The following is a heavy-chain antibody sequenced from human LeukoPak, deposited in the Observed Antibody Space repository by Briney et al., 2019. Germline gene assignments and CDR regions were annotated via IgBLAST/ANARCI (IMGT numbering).Heavy chain of an antibody. CDR3: ARRGYSWLFDY. J-gene: IGHJ4*02. CDR2: ISSSGSTI. D-gene: IGHD5-18*01. Sequence: SGGSLRLSCAASGFTFSSYEMNWVRQAPGKGLEWVSYISSSGSTIYYADSVKGRFTISRDNAKNSLYLQMNSLRAEDTAVYYCARRGYSWLFDYWGQGTLVTVSS. CDR1: GFTFSSYE. V-gene: IGHV3-48*03.